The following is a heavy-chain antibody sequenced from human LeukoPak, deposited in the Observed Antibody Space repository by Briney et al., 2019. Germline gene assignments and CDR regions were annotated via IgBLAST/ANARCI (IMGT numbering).Heavy chain of an antibody. D-gene: IGHD3-10*01. CDR1: GFTFSSYG. CDR3: ARGRPGRGYFQH. CDR2: INHSGST. Sequence: PGGPLRLSCAASGFTFSSYGMSWVRQAPGKGLEWIGEINHSGSTNYNPSLKSRVTISVDTSKNQFSLKLSSVTAADTAVYYCARGRPGRGYFQHWGQGTLVTVSS. J-gene: IGHJ1*01. V-gene: IGHV4-34*01.